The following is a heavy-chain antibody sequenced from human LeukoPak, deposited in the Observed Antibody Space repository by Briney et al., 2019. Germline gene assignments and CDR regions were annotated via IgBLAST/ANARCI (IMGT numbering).Heavy chain of an antibody. CDR2: INPNSGGT. Sequence: ASVKVSCKASGYTFTDYYMHWVRQAPGQVLEWMGWINPNSGGTNYGQKFQGRVTMTRDTSLSTAYMELSRLRSDDTAVYYCTRSPYNNNWYLVYWGQGTLVTVSS. J-gene: IGHJ4*02. CDR3: TRSPYNNNWYLVY. D-gene: IGHD1-1*01. V-gene: IGHV1-2*02. CDR1: GYTFTDYY.